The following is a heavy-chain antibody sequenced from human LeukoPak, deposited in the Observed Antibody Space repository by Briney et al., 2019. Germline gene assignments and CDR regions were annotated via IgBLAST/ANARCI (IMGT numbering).Heavy chain of an antibody. CDR2: INTDGRSI. V-gene: IGHV3-74*01. Sequence: GGSLGLSCAASGFTFSSYWMHWVRQAPGKGLVWVSHINTDGRSISYADSVKGRFTVSRDNAKNTLYLQMNSLRADDTAVYYCARDLAAAQYYFDYWGQGTLVTVSS. J-gene: IGHJ4*02. CDR1: GFTFSSYW. CDR3: ARDLAAAQYYFDY. D-gene: IGHD6-13*01.